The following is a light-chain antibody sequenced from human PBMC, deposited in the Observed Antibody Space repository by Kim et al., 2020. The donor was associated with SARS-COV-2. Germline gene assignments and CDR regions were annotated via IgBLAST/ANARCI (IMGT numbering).Light chain of an antibody. J-gene: IGLJ3*02. V-gene: IGLV3-21*04. Sequence: APGKTARITCGGNNIGNKSVHWYQQKPGQAPVLVIYYDSDRPSGIPERFSGSNSGNTDTLTISRVEAGDEADYYCQVWDSSSDHWVFGGGTQLTVL. CDR3: QVWDSSSDHWV. CDR1: NIGNKS. CDR2: YDS.